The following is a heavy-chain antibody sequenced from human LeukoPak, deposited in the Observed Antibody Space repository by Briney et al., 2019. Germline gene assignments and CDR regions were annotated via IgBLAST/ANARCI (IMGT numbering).Heavy chain of an antibody. CDR2: IYSGGNT. CDR3: ARGSYGWGAFDI. CDR1: GFTVSSHY. V-gene: IGHV3-66*01. D-gene: IGHD1-26*01. J-gene: IGHJ3*02. Sequence: GSLRLSCAASGFTVSSHYMSWVRQAPGKGLEWVSVIYSGGNTYYADSVKGRFTISRDNSKNTLYLQMNSLRAEDTAVYYCARGSYGWGAFDIWGQGTMVTVSS.